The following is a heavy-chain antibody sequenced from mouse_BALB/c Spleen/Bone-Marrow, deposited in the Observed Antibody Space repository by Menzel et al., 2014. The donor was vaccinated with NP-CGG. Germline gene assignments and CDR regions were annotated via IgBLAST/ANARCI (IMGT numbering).Heavy chain of an antibody. CDR2: INPSNGRT. D-gene: IGHD1-1*01. Sequence: VQLVESGAELVKPGASVKLSCKASGYTFTSYWFHWVKLRSGQGLEWIGEINPSNGRTNYNEKFKNKATLTVDKSSSTAYIQLSSLTSEDSAVYYCARYYGPAWFAYWGQGTLVTVSA. V-gene: IGHV1S81*02. J-gene: IGHJ3*01. CDR3: ARYYGPAWFAY. CDR1: GYTFTSYW.